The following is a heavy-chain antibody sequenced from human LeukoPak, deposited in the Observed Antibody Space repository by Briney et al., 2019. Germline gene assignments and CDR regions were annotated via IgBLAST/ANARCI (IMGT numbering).Heavy chain of an antibody. CDR3: ARPASYGYGKGAFDI. CDR1: GFTFSDYY. D-gene: IGHD5-18*01. J-gene: IGHJ3*02. CDR2: ISSSGSTI. V-gene: IGHV3-11*04. Sequence: PGGSLRLSCAASGFTFSDYYMSWIRQAPGKGLEWVSYISSSGSTIYYADSVKGRFTISRDNAKNSLCLQMNSLRAEDTAVYYCARPASYGYGKGAFDIWGQGTMVTVSS.